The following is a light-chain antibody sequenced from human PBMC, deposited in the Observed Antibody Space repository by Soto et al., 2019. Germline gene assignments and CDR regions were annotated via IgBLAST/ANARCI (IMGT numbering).Light chain of an antibody. V-gene: IGLV1-40*01. CDR3: QSYDSSLSGFVV. Sequence: QSVLTQPPSVSGAPGQRVTISCTGSSSNIGAGYDVLWYQQLPGTAPKLLIYGNSNRPSEVPDRFSGSKSGTSASLAITGLQAEDEADYYCQSYDSSLSGFVVFGGGTKLTVL. CDR1: SSNIGAGYD. CDR2: GNS. J-gene: IGLJ2*01.